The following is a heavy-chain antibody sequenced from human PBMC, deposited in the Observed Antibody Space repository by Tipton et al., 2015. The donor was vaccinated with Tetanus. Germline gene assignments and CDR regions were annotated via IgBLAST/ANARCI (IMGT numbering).Heavy chain of an antibody. Sequence: TLSLTCAVSGGSITSGAYLWGWIRQPPGKGLEWIGYIYHSGSPYYNPSLNSRVKISLDTSMNQVSLTLTSVTAADTAVYYCATVGLVTASVKYWGQGTLVTVSS. V-gene: IGHV4-30-2*01. CDR2: IYHSGSP. CDR3: ATVGLVTASVKY. D-gene: IGHD2-21*02. J-gene: IGHJ4*01. CDR1: GGSITSGAYL.